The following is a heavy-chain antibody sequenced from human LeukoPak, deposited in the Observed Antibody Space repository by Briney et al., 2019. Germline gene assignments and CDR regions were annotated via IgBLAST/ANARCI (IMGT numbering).Heavy chain of an antibody. J-gene: IGHJ6*03. CDR1: GGSFSGYY. CDR3: ARALWYCSSTSCYGYYYYYMDV. D-gene: IGHD2-2*01. Sequence: PSETLSLTCAVYGGSFSGYYWSWIRQPPGKGLEWIGEINHSGSTNYNPSLKSLVTISVDTSKNQFSLKLSSVTAADTAVYYCARALWYCSSTSCYGYYYYYMDVWGKGTTVTVSS. CDR2: INHSGST. V-gene: IGHV4-34*01.